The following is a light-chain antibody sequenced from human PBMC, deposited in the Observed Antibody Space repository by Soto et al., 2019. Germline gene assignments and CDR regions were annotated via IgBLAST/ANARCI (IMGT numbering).Light chain of an antibody. CDR1: SSNIGSNT. CDR2: SNN. J-gene: IGLJ2*01. CDR3: AAWDDSLNGLG. V-gene: IGLV1-44*01. Sequence: QSVLTQPPSASGTPGQRVTISCSGSSSNIGSNTVNWYQQLPGTAPKLLIYSNNQRPSGVPDRFSGSKSGTSASLAISGLQSEDEADYSCAAWDDSLNGLGFGGVTKLTVL.